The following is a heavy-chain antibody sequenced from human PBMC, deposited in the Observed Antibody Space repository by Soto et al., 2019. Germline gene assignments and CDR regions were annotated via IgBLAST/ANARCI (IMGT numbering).Heavy chain of an antibody. D-gene: IGHD3-10*01. V-gene: IGHV4-59*01. CDR2: IYYSGST. CDR1: GGSISSYY. CDR3: ARADGFGENLYYFDY. Sequence: QVQLQESGPGLVKPSETLSLTCTVSGGSISSYYWSWIRQPPGKGLEWIGYIYYSGSTNYNPSLKSRVTISVDTYKNQFSLKMSSVTAADTAVYYCARADGFGENLYYFDYWGQGTLVTVSS. J-gene: IGHJ4*02.